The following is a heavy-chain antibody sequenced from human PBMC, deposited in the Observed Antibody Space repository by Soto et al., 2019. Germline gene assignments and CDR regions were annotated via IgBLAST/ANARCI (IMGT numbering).Heavy chain of an antibody. Sequence: AVKISCKASGGTFSSYAISWVRQAPGQGLEWMGGIIPIFGTANYAQKFQGRVTITADESTSTAYMELSSLRSEDTAVYYCATNLNYDSSGYYYPPDAFDIWGQGTMVTVSS. J-gene: IGHJ3*02. CDR3: ATNLNYDSSGYYYPPDAFDI. CDR1: GGTFSSYA. D-gene: IGHD3-22*01. CDR2: IIPIFGTA. V-gene: IGHV1-69*13.